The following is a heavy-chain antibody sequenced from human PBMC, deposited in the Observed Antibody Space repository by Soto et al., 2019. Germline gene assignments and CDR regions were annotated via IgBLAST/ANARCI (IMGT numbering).Heavy chain of an antibody. D-gene: IGHD3-10*01. CDR2: INHSGST. V-gene: IGHV4-34*01. J-gene: IGHJ6*02. Sequence: SETLSLTCAVYGGSFSGYYWSWIRQPPGKGLEWIGEINHSGSTNYNPSLKSRVTISVDTSKNQFSLKLSSVTAADTAVYYCARSHYYGSGSYWATGYYYGMDVWGQGTTVT. CDR1: GGSFSGYY. CDR3: ARSHYYGSGSYWATGYYYGMDV.